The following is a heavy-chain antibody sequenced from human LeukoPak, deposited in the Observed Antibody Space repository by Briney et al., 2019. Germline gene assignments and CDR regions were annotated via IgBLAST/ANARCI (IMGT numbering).Heavy chain of an antibody. CDR2: IYSGGST. CDR3: ARPYDSSGYYYY. V-gene: IGHV3-53*01. D-gene: IGHD3-22*01. Sequence: GGSLRLSCAASAFTFTTYSMNWVRQAPGKGLEWVSVIYSGGSTYYADSVKGRFTISRDNSKNTLYLQMNSLRAEDTAVYYCARPYDSSGYYYYWGQGTLVTVSS. J-gene: IGHJ4*02. CDR1: AFTFTTYS.